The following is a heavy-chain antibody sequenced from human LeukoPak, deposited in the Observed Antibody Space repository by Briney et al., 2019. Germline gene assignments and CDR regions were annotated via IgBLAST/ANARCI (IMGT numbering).Heavy chain of an antibody. Sequence: ASVKVSCKASGYTFTSYYMHWVRQAPGQGLEWMGIINPSGGSTGYAQKFQGRVTMTRDTSTSTVYMELSSLRSDDTAVYYCARSSGRSPNWDYMDVWGKGTTVTISS. CDR2: INPSGGST. CDR1: GYTFTSYY. D-gene: IGHD7-27*01. CDR3: ARSSGRSPNWDYMDV. J-gene: IGHJ6*03. V-gene: IGHV1-46*01.